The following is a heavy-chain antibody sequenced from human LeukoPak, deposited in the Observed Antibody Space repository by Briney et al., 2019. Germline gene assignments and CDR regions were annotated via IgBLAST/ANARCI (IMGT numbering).Heavy chain of an antibody. V-gene: IGHV3-30*02. CDR3: AKMAYGSGSYSSSDPVYY. Sequence: GGSLRLSCAASGFTFSGYGMHWVRQAPGKGLEGVAFVRYDSSNKYYADSVKGRFTISRDNSKNTLYLQMNSLRAEDTAVYYCAKMAYGSGSYSSSDPVYYWGQGTLVTVSS. D-gene: IGHD3-10*01. J-gene: IGHJ4*02. CDR2: VRYDSSNK. CDR1: GFTFSGYG.